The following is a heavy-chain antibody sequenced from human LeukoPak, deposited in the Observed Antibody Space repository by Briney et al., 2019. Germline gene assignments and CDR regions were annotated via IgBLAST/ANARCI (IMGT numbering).Heavy chain of an antibody. V-gene: IGHV3-9*03. CDR1: GFTFDDYA. J-gene: IGHJ4*02. CDR3: AKDISSGWYPGHFDY. Sequence: GRSLRLSCAASGFTFDDYAMHWVRQAPGKGLEWASGISWNSGSIGYADSVKGRFTISRDNAKNSLYLQMNSLRAEDMALYYCAKDISSGWYPGHFDYWGQGTLVTVSS. D-gene: IGHD6-19*01. CDR2: ISWNSGSI.